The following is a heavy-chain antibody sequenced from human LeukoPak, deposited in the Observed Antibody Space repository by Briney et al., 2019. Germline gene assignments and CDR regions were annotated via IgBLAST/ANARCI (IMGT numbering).Heavy chain of an antibody. Sequence: GGSLRLSCIGSGFSFGDHAVSWVRQAPGKGLEWIGFIRSKTYGGTPEYAASVKDRFTISRDDSNSIAYLQMNSLKTEDTAIYHCARDSLPTFSGYYYCMDVWGKGTTVTVSS. CDR2: IRSKTYGGTP. CDR3: ARDSLPTFSGYYYCMDV. J-gene: IGHJ6*03. V-gene: IGHV3-49*04. CDR1: GFSFGDHA.